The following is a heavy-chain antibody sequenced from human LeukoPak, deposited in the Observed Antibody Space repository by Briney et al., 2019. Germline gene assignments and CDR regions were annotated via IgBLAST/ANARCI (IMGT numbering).Heavy chain of an antibody. V-gene: IGHV4-59*12. J-gene: IGHJ4*02. D-gene: IGHD3-10*01. Sequence: TSETLSLTCTVSGGSISSYYWSWIRQPPGKGLEWIGYIYYSGSTNYNPSLKSRVTISVDTSKNQFSLKLSSVTAADTAVYYCARDQATRGDYYGSGSPAFFDYWGQGSLVTVSS. CDR3: ARDQATRGDYYGSGSPAFFDY. CDR1: GGSISSYY. CDR2: IYYSGST.